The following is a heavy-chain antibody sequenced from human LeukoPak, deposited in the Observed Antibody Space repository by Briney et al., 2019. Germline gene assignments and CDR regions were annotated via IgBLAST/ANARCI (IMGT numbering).Heavy chain of an antibody. J-gene: IGHJ4*02. D-gene: IGHD1-26*01. Sequence: GASVKVSCKASGYTFTGYYMHWVRQAPGQGLEWMGWISAYNGNTKYAQTLQGRVTMTTDTSTSTAYMELRSLRSDDTAVYYCAKNTGHRLVGPTNYFDYWGQGTLVTVSS. V-gene: IGHV1-18*04. CDR2: ISAYNGNT. CDR1: GYTFTGYY. CDR3: AKNTGHRLVGPTNYFDY.